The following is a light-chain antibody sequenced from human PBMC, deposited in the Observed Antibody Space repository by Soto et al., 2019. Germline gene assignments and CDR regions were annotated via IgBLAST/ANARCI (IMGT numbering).Light chain of an antibody. CDR3: ATWDDSLNAWV. CDR2: SNN. Sequence: QPVLTQPPSASGTPGQRVTISCSGSSSNIGSYTVNWYQQLPGTAPKLLIYSNNQRPSGVPDRFSGSKSGTSASLAISGLQPEDEADYYCATWDDSLNAWVFGGGTKLTVL. CDR1: SSNIGSYT. J-gene: IGLJ3*02. V-gene: IGLV1-44*01.